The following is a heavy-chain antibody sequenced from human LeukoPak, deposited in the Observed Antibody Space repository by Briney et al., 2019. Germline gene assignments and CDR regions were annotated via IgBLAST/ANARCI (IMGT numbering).Heavy chain of an antibody. CDR1: GFTFSSYG. V-gene: IGHV3-21*01. CDR2: ISSGSNYI. J-gene: IGHJ4*02. Sequence: PGGSLRLSCAASGFTFSSYGINWVRQAPGKGLEWVSFISSGSNYIYYADSVKGRFTISRDNAMNSLYLQMNSLRAEDTPVYYCARAGDNTTMVTQWGQGTLVTVSS. D-gene: IGHD5-18*01. CDR3: ARAGDNTTMVTQ.